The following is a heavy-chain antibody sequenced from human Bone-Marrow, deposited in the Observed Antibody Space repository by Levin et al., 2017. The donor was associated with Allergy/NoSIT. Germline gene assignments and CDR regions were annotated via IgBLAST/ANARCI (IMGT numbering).Heavy chain of an antibody. J-gene: IGHJ4*02. CDR1: GFTFSSYE. CDR3: AREGAYCSGGSCYFDY. CDR2: ITSSGRTI. V-gene: IGHV3-48*03. D-gene: IGHD2-15*01. Sequence: GSLKISCAASGFTFSSYEMNWVRQAPGKGLEWVSYITSSGRTIYYADSVKGRFTISRDNAKNSMYLQVNSLRAEDTAIYYCAREGAYCSGGSCYFDYWGQGTLVTVSS.